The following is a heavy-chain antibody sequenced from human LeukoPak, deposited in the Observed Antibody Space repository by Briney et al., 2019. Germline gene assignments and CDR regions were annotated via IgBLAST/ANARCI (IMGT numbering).Heavy chain of an antibody. CDR3: ARGHFDWLLFLDY. Sequence: SETLSLTCTVSGGSISSYYWSWIRQPPGRGLEWIGDIYYSGSTNYNPSLTSRVTISVDTSKNQFSLKLTSMTAADTAVYYCARGHFDWLLFLDYWGQGTLVTVSS. CDR2: IYYSGST. V-gene: IGHV4-59*01. J-gene: IGHJ4*02. D-gene: IGHD3-9*01. CDR1: GGSISSYY.